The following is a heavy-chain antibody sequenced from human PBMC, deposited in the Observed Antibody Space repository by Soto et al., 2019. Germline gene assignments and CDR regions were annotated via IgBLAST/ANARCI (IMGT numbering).Heavy chain of an antibody. CDR3: AHRRRDYGDPLSWFEP. D-gene: IGHD4-17*01. V-gene: IGHV2-5*02. J-gene: IGHJ5*02. Sequence: QITLKESGPTLVKPTQTLTLTCTFSGFSLSTSGVGVGWIRQPPGKALEWLALIYWDDDKRYSPSLKSRLTITKDTSKNQVVLTMTNMDHVDTASHYCAHRRRDYGDPLSWFEPWGQGTLVTVSS. CDR2: IYWDDDK. CDR1: GFSLSTSGVG.